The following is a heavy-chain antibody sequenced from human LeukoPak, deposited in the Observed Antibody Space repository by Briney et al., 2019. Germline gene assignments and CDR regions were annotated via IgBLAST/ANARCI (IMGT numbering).Heavy chain of an antibody. V-gene: IGHV3-23*01. D-gene: IGHD4/OR15-4a*01. CDR2: ISGSGDST. CDR3: ARRAGAYSHPYGY. CDR1: GFTFRSYG. J-gene: IGHJ4*02. Sequence: HPGGSLRLSCAASGFTFRSYGMSWVRQAPGKGLEWVSGISGSGDSTYYADSVKGRFTISRDNSKNTLYLQMNSLRAEDTAVYYCARRAGAYSHPYGYWGQGTLVTVSS.